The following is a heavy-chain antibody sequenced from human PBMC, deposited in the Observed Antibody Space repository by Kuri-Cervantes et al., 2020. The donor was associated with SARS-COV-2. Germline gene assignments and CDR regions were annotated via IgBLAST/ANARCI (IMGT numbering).Heavy chain of an antibody. V-gene: IGHV3-53*01. D-gene: IGHD1-1*01. J-gene: IGHJ4*02. CDR2: IYSGGST. CDR1: GFTVSSNY. Sequence: GGSLRLSCAASGFTVSSNYMSWVRQAPGKGLEWVSVIYSGGSTYYADSVKGRFTISRDNSKNTLYLQMNSLRAEDTAVYYCARSPLWRFPSVYYFDYWGQGTLVTVSS. CDR3: ARSPLWRFPSVYYFDY.